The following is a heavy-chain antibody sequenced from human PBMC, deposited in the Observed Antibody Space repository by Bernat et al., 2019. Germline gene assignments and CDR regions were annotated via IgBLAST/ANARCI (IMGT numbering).Heavy chain of an antibody. CDR3: ARDDGYYDFWSGLFGFGY. D-gene: IGHD3-3*01. J-gene: IGHJ4*02. Sequence: VQLVESGGGLVKPGGSLRLSCAASGFTFSDYYMSWIRQAPGKGLEWVANIKQDGSEKYYVDSVKGRFTISRDNAKNSLYLQMNSLRAEDTAVYYCARDDGYYDFWSGLFGFGYWGQGTLVTVSS. CDR1: GFTFSDYY. V-gene: IGHV3-7*03. CDR2: IKQDGSEK.